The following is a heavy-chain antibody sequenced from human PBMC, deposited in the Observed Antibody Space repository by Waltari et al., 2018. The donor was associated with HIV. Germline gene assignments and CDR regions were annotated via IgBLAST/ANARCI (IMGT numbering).Heavy chain of an antibody. CDR1: GFRFSSYS. Sequence: EVQLVESGGGLVQPGGSLRLSCAASGFRFSSYSMNWVRQAPGKGLDWVSYISSSSSTIYYADSVKGRFTICRDNAKNSLYLQMNSLRAEDTAVYYCAQSLYSSSAYYYYYGMDVWGQGTTVTVSS. J-gene: IGHJ6*02. CDR3: AQSLYSSSAYYYYYGMDV. CDR2: ISSSSSTI. D-gene: IGHD6-6*01. V-gene: IGHV3-48*01.